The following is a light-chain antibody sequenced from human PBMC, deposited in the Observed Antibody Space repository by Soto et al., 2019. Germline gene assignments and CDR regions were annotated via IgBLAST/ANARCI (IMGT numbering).Light chain of an antibody. CDR3: QQANSFPLT. CDR2: DAS. V-gene: IGKV1-33*01. J-gene: IGKJ4*01. CDR1: QDISNN. Sequence: DIQMTQSPSSLSPSVGDRVTITCQASQDISNNLSWYQQKPGKAPKLLIYDASNLEPGVPSRFSGGGSGTDFTFTISSLQPEDFATYYCQQANSFPLTFGGGTKVEIK.